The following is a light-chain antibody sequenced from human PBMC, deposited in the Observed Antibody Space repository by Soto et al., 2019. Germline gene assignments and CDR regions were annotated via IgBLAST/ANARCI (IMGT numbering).Light chain of an antibody. CDR2: GAS. V-gene: IGKV3-20*01. CDR3: QQYTLSRFT. J-gene: IGKJ3*01. Sequence: EIVLTQSPGTLSLSPGERATLSCRASQSVNSRYLAWYQQKPGKAPRLLIYGASSRATGIPDRFSGSVSGTDFSLTISRLEPADFAVYYCQQYTLSRFTFGPGTKVDIK. CDR1: QSVNSRY.